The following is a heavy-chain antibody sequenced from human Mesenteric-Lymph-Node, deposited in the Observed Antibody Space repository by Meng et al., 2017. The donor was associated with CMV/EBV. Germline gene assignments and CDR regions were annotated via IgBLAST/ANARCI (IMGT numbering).Heavy chain of an antibody. CDR1: GFTFSNFA. CDR3: AKGRGALLWDPPVDY. CDR2: ISTDGTTT. Sequence: GESLKISCAASGFTFSNFAMNWVRQAPGKGLEWVSSISTDGTTTYYAGSAGGRFTVSRDNSKSTLYLKMNSLKGEDTAVYYCAKGRGALLWDPPVDYWGLGTLVTVSS. J-gene: IGHJ4*02. V-gene: IGHV3-23*01. D-gene: IGHD3-16*01.